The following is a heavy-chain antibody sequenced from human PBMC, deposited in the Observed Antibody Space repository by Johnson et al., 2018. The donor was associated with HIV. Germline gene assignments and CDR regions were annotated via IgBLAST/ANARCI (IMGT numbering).Heavy chain of an antibody. J-gene: IGHJ3*02. V-gene: IGHV3-9*01. CDR2: ISWHSGSI. CDR3: AKDGGRGATGAFDI. CDR1: VFTVSSNY. Sequence: VQLVESGGGVVRPGGSLRLSCAASVFTVSSNYMSWVRQAPGKGLEYVSGISWHSGSIGYADSVKGRFTISRDNAKNSLYLQMNSLRAEDTALYYCAKDGGRGATGAFDIWGQGTMVTVSS. D-gene: IGHD1-26*01.